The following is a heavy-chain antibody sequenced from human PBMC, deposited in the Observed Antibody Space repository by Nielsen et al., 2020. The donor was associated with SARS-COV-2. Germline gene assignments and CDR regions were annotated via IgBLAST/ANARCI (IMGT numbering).Heavy chain of an antibody. D-gene: IGHD6-13*01. V-gene: IGHV3-33*01. J-gene: IGHJ4*02. Sequence: GESLKISRAASGFTFSSYGMHWVRQAPGKGLEWVAVIWYDGSNKYYADSVKGRFTISRDNSKNTLYLQMNSLRAEDTAVYYCAREALAAAGIDYWGQGTLVTVSS. CDR2: IWYDGSNK. CDR3: AREALAAAGIDY. CDR1: GFTFSSYG.